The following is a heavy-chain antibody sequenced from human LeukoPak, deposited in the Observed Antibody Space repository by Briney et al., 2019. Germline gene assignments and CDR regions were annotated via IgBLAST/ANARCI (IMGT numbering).Heavy chain of an antibody. J-gene: IGHJ4*02. V-gene: IGHV3-23*01. Sequence: GGSLRLSCAASGFTFSTYAMSWVRQAPGKWLEWVSAISGSAGSTNYADSVKGRFTISRDNFKNTLYLQMNSLRVEDTAVYYCARTGSSRFDYWGQGTLVTVSS. CDR2: ISGSAGST. CDR1: GFTFSTYA. CDR3: ARTGSSRFDY. D-gene: IGHD1-26*01.